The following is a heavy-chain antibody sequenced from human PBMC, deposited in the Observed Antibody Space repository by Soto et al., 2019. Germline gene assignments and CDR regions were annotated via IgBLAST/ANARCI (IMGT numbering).Heavy chain of an antibody. V-gene: IGHV3-21*06. J-gene: IGHJ3*01. CDR1: GFTFNSHA. Sequence: EVHLVESGGGLVKPGGSLRLSCVASGFTFNSHALNWVRQAPGKGLEWVSSINGGGSHIYYADSLKGRFTTSRDNARNSVYLQMNSLRAEDTDVYYCAAELTSDVFDFWGPGTVVTVS. CDR2: INGGGSHI. D-gene: IGHD3-9*01. CDR3: AAELTSDVFDF.